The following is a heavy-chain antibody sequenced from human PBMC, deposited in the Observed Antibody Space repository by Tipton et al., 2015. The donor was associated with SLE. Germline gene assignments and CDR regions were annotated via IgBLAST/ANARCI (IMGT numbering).Heavy chain of an antibody. V-gene: IGHV3-7*01. CDR1: GFTFRFYW. D-gene: IGHD4-11*01. CDR3: GYSNYGWGAFDI. J-gene: IGHJ3*02. Sequence: SLRLSCAASGFTFRFYWMSWVRQAPGKGLEWVANIKQDGSEKYYVDSVKGRFTISRDNAKNSLYLQMNSLRAEDTAVYYCGYSNYGWGAFDIWGQGTMVTVSS. CDR2: IKQDGSEK.